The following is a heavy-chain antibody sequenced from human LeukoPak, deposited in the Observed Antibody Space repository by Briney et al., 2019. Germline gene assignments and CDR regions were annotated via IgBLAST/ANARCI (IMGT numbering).Heavy chain of an antibody. D-gene: IGHD2/OR15-2a*01. CDR1: GFTFSIYG. CDR3: ARRAIFHAFDI. V-gene: IGHV3-48*04. J-gene: IGHJ3*02. Sequence: GGSLRLSCAASGFTFSIYGMHWVRQAPGKGLEWVSYISGSGTTIYYADSVKGRFTVSRDNTRNSLYLQMNSLNAEDTAVYYCARRAIFHAFDIWGHGTMVTVSS. CDR2: ISGSGTTI.